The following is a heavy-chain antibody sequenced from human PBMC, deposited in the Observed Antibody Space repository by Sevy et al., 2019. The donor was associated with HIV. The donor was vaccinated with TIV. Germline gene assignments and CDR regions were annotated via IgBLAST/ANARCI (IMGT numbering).Heavy chain of an antibody. V-gene: IGHV3-7*01. J-gene: IGHJ5*02. CDR1: GFTFSRYW. CDR3: ARVDANYDKGFDP. Sequence: GGSLRLSCAASGFTFSRYWMSWVRQAPGKGLEWVANIKQDGSEKYYVDSVKGRFIISRDNAKKSLFLQMNSLRAEDTAVYYCARVDANYDKGFDPWGQGTLVTVSS. CDR2: IKQDGSEK. D-gene: IGHD3-22*01.